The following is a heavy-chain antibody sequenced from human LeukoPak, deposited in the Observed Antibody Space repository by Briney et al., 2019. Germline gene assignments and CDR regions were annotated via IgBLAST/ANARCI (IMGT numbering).Heavy chain of an antibody. CDR1: GYTFTSYD. CDR2: MNPNSGNT. J-gene: IGHJ6*02. V-gene: IGHV1-8*01. D-gene: IGHD6-13*01. CDR3: ARDRIAAAGTGGYYYYGMDV. Sequence: ASVKVSCKASGYTFTSYDINWVRQATGQGLEWMGWMNPNSGNTGYAQKFQGRVTMTRNTSISTAYMELSSPRSEDTAVYYCARDRIAAAGTGGYYYYGMDVWGQGTTVTVSS.